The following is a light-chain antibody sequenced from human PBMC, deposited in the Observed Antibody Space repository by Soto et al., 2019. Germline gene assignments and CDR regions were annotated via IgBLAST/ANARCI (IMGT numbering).Light chain of an antibody. CDR1: QGLDNY. V-gene: IGKV1-27*01. Sequence: DIQMTQSPSPLSASVGDRVTITCRASQGLDNYLAWFQQKPGKVPKLLIYAASTLQSVVPSRFSGSGSGTDFTLTISSLQPEDVAIYYCQKYNSAPWTFGQGTKVEIK. J-gene: IGKJ1*01. CDR3: QKYNSAPWT. CDR2: AAS.